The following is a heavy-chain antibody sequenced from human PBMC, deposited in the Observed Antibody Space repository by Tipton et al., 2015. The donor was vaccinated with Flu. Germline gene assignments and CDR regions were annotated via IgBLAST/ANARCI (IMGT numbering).Heavy chain of an antibody. D-gene: IGHD3-16*01. Sequence: TLSLTFIVSGYSISSGYYWGWIRQPPGKGLEWIGSFYYSGSTYYNPSLKSRVTISVDTSKNQFSLRLSSVTAADTAVYYCASESVGGGDAFDIWGQGTMVTVSS. CDR3: ASESVGGGDAFDI. V-gene: IGHV4-38-2*02. J-gene: IGHJ3*02. CDR2: FYYSGST. CDR1: GYSISSGYY.